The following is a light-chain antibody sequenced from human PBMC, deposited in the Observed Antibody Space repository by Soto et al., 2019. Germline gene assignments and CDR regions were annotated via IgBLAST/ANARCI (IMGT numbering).Light chain of an antibody. Sequence: EIVLTQSPGTLSLSPGERATLSCRASQSVSRTYFAWYQQKPGQAPRLLIHGASSRAAVIPDRFSGSGSGTDFTLTISRLEPEDFAVYYCQQYGGSPPFTFGPGTKVDLK. CDR1: QSVSRTY. CDR2: GAS. CDR3: QQYGGSPPFT. V-gene: IGKV3-20*01. J-gene: IGKJ3*01.